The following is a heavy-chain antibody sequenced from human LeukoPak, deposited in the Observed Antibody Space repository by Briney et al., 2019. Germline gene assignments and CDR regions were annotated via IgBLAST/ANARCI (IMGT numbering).Heavy chain of an antibody. CDR2: ISYDGSNK. CDR3: AREYYDFWSGYHNWFDP. CDR1: GFTFSSYG. J-gene: IGHJ5*02. D-gene: IGHD3-3*01. V-gene: IGHV3-30*03. Sequence: GGSLILSCAASGFTFSSYGMHWVRQAPGKGLEWVAVISYDGSNKYYADSVKGRFTIYRDNSKNTLYLQMNSLRAEDTAVYYCAREYYDFWSGYHNWFDPWGQGTLVTVSS.